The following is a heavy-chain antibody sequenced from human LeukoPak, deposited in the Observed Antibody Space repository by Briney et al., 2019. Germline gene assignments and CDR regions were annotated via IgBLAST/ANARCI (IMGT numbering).Heavy chain of an antibody. CDR3: ARGRDCSSTSCYFGAFDI. CDR1: GGSISGHY. V-gene: IGHV4-59*11. Sequence: PSETLSLTCTVSGGSISGHYWSWIRQPPGKGLEWIGYIYNSGSTSYNPSLMSRVTTSVDTSKNQFSLKLSSATAADTAVYYCARGRDCSSTSCYFGAFDIWGQGTTVTVSS. CDR2: IYNSGST. J-gene: IGHJ3*02. D-gene: IGHD2-2*01.